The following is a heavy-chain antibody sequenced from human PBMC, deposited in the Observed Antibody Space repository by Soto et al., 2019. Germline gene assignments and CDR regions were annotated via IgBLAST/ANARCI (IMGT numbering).Heavy chain of an antibody. D-gene: IGHD2-15*01. CDR2: ISYDGSNK. CDR1: GFTFRNYA. CDR3: ARGDREDIAVVVGVRPGDYGGDV. V-gene: IGHV3-30-3*01. J-gene: IGHJ6*02. Sequence: QVQLVESGGGVVQPGRSLRLSCAASGFTFRNYAMHWVRQAPGKGLECVAVISYDGSNKFYRDYVKGRFTISSDNSKHTLYLQISSLRYEDTAVYYCARGDREDIAVVVGVRPGDYGGDVCGQGTTVTVSS.